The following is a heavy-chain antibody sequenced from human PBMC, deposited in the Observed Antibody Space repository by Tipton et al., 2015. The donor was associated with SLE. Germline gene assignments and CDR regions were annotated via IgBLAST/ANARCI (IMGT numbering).Heavy chain of an antibody. CDR3: ARAMLQGVRFWFDP. V-gene: IGHV1-46*01. D-gene: IGHD3-10*01. CDR2: INPSCGST. J-gene: IGHJ5*02. Sequence: QVQLVQSGTEVKKPGASVKVSCKASGYTFTIYYMNWVRQAPGQGLEWMGIINPSCGSTKYAQKFQGRVTMTRDTSTSTVYMELSSVRSEGTAVYFSARAMLQGVRFWFDPWGQGTLVSLSS. CDR1: GYTFTIYY.